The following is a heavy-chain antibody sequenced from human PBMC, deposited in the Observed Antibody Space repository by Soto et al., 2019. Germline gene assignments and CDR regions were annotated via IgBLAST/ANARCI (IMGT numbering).Heavy chain of an antibody. CDR3: ARETIIAAAGVYRYYYGMDV. CDR1: GFTFSSYA. V-gene: IGHV3-30-3*01. Sequence: QVQLVESGVGVVQPGRSLRLSCAASGFTFSSYAMHWVRQAPGKGLEWVAVISYDGSNKYYADSVKGRFTISRDNSKNTLYLQMNSLRAEDSAVYYCARETIIAAAGVYRYYYGMDVWGQGTTVTVSS. J-gene: IGHJ6*02. CDR2: ISYDGSNK. D-gene: IGHD6-13*01.